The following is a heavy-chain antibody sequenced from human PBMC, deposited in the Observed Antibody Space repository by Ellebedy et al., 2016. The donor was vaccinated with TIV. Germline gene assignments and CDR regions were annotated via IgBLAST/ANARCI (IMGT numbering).Heavy chain of an antibody. CDR2: IFHSGNT. V-gene: IGHV4-39*01. J-gene: IGHJ5*02. Sequence: SETLSLTXAVSGGSMSGSTYYWAWIRQPPGKGLEWIGSIFHSGNTQYNVSLESRVTISRDTSKNQFSLKLSSVTAADTAVYYCARLHRDYNRFDPWGQGTLVTVSS. CDR3: ARLHRDYNRFDP. CDR1: GGSMSGSTYY. D-gene: IGHD2-21*02.